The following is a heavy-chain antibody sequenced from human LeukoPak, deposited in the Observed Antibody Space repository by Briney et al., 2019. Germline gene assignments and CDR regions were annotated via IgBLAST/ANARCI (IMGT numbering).Heavy chain of an antibody. CDR3: TRKGYGDY. Sequence: GGSLRLSCAASGFTYSDYWMGWIRQAPGKGLEWLAIIKEDGNEKYYVHSVKGRFTISRDNAKNALYLQMNSLRAEDTAVYYCTRKGYGDYWGQGTLVTVSS. CDR1: GFTYSDYW. J-gene: IGHJ4*02. CDR2: IKEDGNEK. D-gene: IGHD5-12*01. V-gene: IGHV3-7*03.